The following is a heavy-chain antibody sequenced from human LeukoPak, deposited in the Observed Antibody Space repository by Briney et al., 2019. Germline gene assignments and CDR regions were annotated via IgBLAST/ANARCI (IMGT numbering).Heavy chain of an antibody. CDR3: AREYSSASGKALDY. CDR1: GFTFSSYS. D-gene: IGHD3-22*01. V-gene: IGHV3-48*02. J-gene: IGHJ4*02. CDR2: ISSSGSTL. Sequence: PGGSLRLSCAVSGFTFSSYSTNWVRQAPGRGLEWVSYISSSGSTLHYAASVTGRFTISRDSAKSSLYLQLNSLRDEDTAVYYCAREYSSASGKALDYWGQGTLVTVSS.